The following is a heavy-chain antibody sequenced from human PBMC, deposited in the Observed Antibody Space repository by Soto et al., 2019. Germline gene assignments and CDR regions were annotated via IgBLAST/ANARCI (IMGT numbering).Heavy chain of an antibody. CDR3: ARDGGAY. V-gene: IGHV3-30*09. D-gene: IGHD3-16*01. Sequence: QVQLVESGGGVVQPGRSLRLSCAASGFTFSSYAMHWVRRAPGKGLEWMAVMSYEGNNKYYADSVKGRFAISRANSKNTLYLQITGLRPEDTALYYCARDGGAYWCQGTLVIDSS. J-gene: IGHJ4*02. CDR2: MSYEGNNK. CDR1: GFTFSSYA.